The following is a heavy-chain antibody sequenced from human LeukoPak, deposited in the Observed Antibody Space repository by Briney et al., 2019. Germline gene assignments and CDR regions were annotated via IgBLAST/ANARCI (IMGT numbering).Heavy chain of an antibody. CDR3: AKERRRVDTEMVGSYYLEN. CDR2: ITGNGATT. D-gene: IGHD5-18*01. V-gene: IGHV3-23*01. Sequence: GGSLRLSCAASGFTFSSSALSWVRQTSGKGLERVSSITGNGATTYYPDSVKGRFTISRDNSKNTLSLQMNSLRAEDTAVYYCAKERRRVDTEMVGSYYLENWGQGTLVTVSS. J-gene: IGHJ4*02. CDR1: GFTFSSSA.